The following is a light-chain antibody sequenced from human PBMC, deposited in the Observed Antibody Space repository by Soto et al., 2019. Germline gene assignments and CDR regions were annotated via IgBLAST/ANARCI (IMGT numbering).Light chain of an antibody. CDR1: QSVSNNY. Sequence: DILLTQSPGTLSLSLGERATLSCRASQSVSNNYLAWYQQKPGQAPRLLIYGASNRATGIPDRFSGSGSGTDFTLTISRLEPEDFAVYYCQQYGSSGTFGQGTKVDIK. J-gene: IGKJ1*01. V-gene: IGKV3-20*01. CDR3: QQYGSSGT. CDR2: GAS.